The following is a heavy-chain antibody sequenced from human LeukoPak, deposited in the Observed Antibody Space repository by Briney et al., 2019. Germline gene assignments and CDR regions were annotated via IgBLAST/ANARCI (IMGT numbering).Heavy chain of an antibody. Sequence: ASVKVSCKASGYAFTYYYINWVRQAPGQGLEWMGWISAYNGDTNYAQNLQGRVTMTTDTSTDTAYMELRSLRSDDTAVYYCARDGLSYTDPNNWFDPWGQGTLVTVSS. CDR1: GYAFTYYY. CDR3: ARDGLSYTDPNNWFDP. J-gene: IGHJ5*02. CDR2: ISAYNGDT. D-gene: IGHD2-2*02. V-gene: IGHV1-18*04.